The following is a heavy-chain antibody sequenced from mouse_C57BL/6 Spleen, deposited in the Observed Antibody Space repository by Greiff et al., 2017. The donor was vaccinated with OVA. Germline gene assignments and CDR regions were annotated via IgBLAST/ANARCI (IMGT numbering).Heavy chain of an antibody. Sequence: QVQLQQPGAELVRPGSSVKLSCKASGYTFTSYWMHWVKQRPIQGLEWIGNIDPSDSETHYNQKFKDKATLTVDKSSSTAYMQLSSLTSEDSAVYDCARKSSGYWYFDVWGTGTTLTVSS. CDR1: GYTFTSYW. CDR2: IDPSDSET. CDR3: ARKSSGYWYFDV. J-gene: IGHJ1*03. D-gene: IGHD1-1*01. V-gene: IGHV1-52*01.